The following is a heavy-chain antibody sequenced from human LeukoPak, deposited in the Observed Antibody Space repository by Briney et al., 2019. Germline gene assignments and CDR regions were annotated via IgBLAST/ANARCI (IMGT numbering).Heavy chain of an antibody. D-gene: IGHD5-12*01. CDR1: GGSISSSSYY. CDR2: IYYSGKT. J-gene: IGHJ5*02. CDR3: ARDRGYGEA. V-gene: IGHV4-39*07. Sequence: SETLSLTCTVSGGSISSSSYYRGWIRQPPGKGLEWIGSIYYSGKTYYNPSLKSRVTISVDTSKNQFSLKLSSVTAADTAVYYCARDRGYGEAWGQGTLVTVSS.